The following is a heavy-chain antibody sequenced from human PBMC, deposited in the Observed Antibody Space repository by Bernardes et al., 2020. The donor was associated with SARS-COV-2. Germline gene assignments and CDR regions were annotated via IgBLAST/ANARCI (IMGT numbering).Heavy chain of an antibody. J-gene: IGHJ6*03. Sequence: GGSLRLSCAASGFTFSSYGMHWVRQAPGKGLEWVAVIKQDGSEKYYVDSVKGRFTISRDNAKNSLYLQMNSLRAEDTAVYYCARDSSSYYYYYMDVWGKGTTVTVSS. V-gene: IGHV3-7*03. CDR1: GFTFSSYG. CDR2: IKQDGSEK. CDR3: ARDSSSYYYYYMDV.